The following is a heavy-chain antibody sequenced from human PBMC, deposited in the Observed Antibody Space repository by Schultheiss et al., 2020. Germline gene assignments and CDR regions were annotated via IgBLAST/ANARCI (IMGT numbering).Heavy chain of an antibody. Sequence: SATLSLTCTVSGGSISSGGYYWGWIRQPPGKGLEWIGSIYYSGSTYYNPSLKSRVTISVDTSKNQFSLKLSSVTAADTAVYYCARPQYNYYYYYGMDVWGQGTTVTVSS. V-gene: IGHV4-39*01. CDR3: ARPQYNYYYYYGMDV. CDR1: GGSISSGGYY. J-gene: IGHJ6*02. D-gene: IGHD5-18*01. CDR2: IYYSGST.